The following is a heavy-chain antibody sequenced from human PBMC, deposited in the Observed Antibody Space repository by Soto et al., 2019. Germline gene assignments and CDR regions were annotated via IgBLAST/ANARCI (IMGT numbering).Heavy chain of an antibody. CDR1: GGSISSSSYY. J-gene: IGHJ5*02. D-gene: IGHD6-6*01. Sequence: SETLSLTCTVSGGSISSSSYYVGWIRQPPGKGLEWIGSIYYSGSTYYNPSLKSRVTISVDTSKNQFSLKLSSVTAADTAVYYCARHWLSSSSEVGWFDPWGQGTLVPVSS. CDR2: IYYSGST. V-gene: IGHV4-39*01. CDR3: ARHWLSSSSEVGWFDP.